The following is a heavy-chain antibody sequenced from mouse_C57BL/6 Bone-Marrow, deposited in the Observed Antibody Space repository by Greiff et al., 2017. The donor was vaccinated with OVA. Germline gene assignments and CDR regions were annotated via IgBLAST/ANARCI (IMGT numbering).Heavy chain of an antibody. CDR1: GYTFTSYT. V-gene: IGHV1-4*01. Sequence: VQLLQSGAELARPGASVKMSCKASGYTFTSYTMHWVKQRPGQGLEWIGSINPSSGYTTYNQKFKDKAKLTADKSSSTAYMQLSSLTSEDSAVDYCARDDGNWFAYWGQGTLVTVSA. D-gene: IGHD2-3*01. CDR3: ARDDGNWFAY. CDR2: INPSSGYT. J-gene: IGHJ3*01.